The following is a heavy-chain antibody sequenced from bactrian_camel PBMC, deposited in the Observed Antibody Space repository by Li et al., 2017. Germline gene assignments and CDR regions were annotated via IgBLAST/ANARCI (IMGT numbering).Heavy chain of an antibody. CDR1: GFKLPSLC. CDR3: ASDSRYWYCRYDRDEPNY. Sequence: QVQLVESGGGSVQTGGSLTLSCVVSGFKLPSLCMGWIHQAPGQERERVAILGADGSTDYADSVKGRFTISKDNAKNTLYLQMNNLKPEDTAMYYCASDSRYWYCRYDRDEPNYWGQGTQVTVS. CDR2: ILGADGST. J-gene: IGHJ4*01. V-gene: IGHV3S1*01. D-gene: IGHD6*01.